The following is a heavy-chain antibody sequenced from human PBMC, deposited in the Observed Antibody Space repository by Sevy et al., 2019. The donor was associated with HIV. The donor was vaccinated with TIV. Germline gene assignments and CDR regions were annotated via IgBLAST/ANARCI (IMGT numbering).Heavy chain of an antibody. CDR3: ARHRGGVVDY. V-gene: IGHV3-74*01. J-gene: IGHJ4*02. CDR1: GFTFSSYW. D-gene: IGHD3-16*01. CDR2: ISSDGRST. Sequence: GESLKISCAASGFTFSSYWMHWVRQAPGKGLVWVSRISSDGRSTNYADSVKGRFTISRDNAKNTLYLQMNSLRAEDTAVYYCARHRGGVVDYWGQGTLVTVSS.